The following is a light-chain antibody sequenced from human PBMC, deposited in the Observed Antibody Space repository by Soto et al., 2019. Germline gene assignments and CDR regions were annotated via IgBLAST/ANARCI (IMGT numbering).Light chain of an antibody. CDR1: SSDVGGYNY. CDR3: SSYAASNNPPYV. J-gene: IGLJ1*01. Sequence: HSVLTQAPSASGFPGQSVTISCTRTSSDVGGYNYVSWYQQHPGKAPKLMIYEVSKRPSGVPDRFSGSKSGNTASLTVSGLQAEDEADYYCSSYAASNNPPYVFGPGTKVTVL. CDR2: EVS. V-gene: IGLV2-8*01.